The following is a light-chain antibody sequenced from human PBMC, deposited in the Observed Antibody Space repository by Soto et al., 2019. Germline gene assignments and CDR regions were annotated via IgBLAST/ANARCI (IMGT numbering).Light chain of an antibody. Sequence: DIQMTQSPSTLSASVGDRVTITCRASQSISSWLAWYQQKPGKAPKLLIYKASSLESGVPSRFSRSGSGTEFTLIISSLQADDFATYSWQQYSSFALNFGGGTKVEIK. V-gene: IGKV1-5*03. CDR3: QQYSSFALN. CDR1: QSISSW. CDR2: KAS. J-gene: IGKJ4*01.